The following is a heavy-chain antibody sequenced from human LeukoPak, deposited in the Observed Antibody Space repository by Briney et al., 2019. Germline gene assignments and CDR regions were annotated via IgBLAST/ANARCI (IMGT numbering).Heavy chain of an antibody. CDR2: INHSGST. Sequence: SETLSLTCAVYGGSFSGYYWSWIRQPPGKGLEWIGEINHSGSTNYNPSLKSRVTISVDTSKNQFSLKLSSVTAADTAVYYCARVPGGALNWFDPWGQGTLVTVSS. CDR3: ARVPGGALNWFDP. CDR1: GGSFSGYY. J-gene: IGHJ5*02. D-gene: IGHD1-1*01. V-gene: IGHV4-34*01.